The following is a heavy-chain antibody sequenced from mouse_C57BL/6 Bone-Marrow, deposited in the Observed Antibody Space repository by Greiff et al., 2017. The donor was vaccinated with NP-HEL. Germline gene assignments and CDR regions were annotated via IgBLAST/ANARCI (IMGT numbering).Heavy chain of an antibody. CDR1: GYTFTSYW. D-gene: IGHD3-2*02. Sequence: QVQLQQPGAELVMPGASVKLSCKASGYTFTSYWMYWVKHRPGQGLEWIGEIDPSDSYTNYNQKFKGKSTLTVDKSSSTAYMQLSSLTSEDSAVYYCARGGSGYNYFDCWGQGTTLTVSS. J-gene: IGHJ2*01. CDR3: ARGGSGYNYFDC. V-gene: IGHV1-69*01. CDR2: IDPSDSYT.